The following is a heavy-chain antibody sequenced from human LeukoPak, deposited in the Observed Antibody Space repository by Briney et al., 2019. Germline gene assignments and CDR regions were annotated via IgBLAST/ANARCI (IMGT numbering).Heavy chain of an antibody. CDR1: GGSISDYY. D-gene: IGHD3-16*01. V-gene: IGHV4-59*01. CDR2: IHSSGST. CDR3: ARIEGDDSFDY. Sequence: SEALSLTCTVSGGSISDYYWTWIRQPPGKGLEWIAYIHSSGSTNYNPSLKSRVIISLDTSRSQLSLNLSSVTTADTAVYYCARIEGDDSFDYWGQGTLVTVSS. J-gene: IGHJ4*02.